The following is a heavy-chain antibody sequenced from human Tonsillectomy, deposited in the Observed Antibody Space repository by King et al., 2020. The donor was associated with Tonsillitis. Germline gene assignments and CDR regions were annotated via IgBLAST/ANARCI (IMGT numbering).Heavy chain of an antibody. CDR3: AKPFYYVSSGYPPYYFDY. V-gene: IGHV3-23*03. CDR1: GFTFSSYA. Sequence: VQLVESGGGLVQPGGSLRLSCAASGFTFSSYAMSWVCQAPGKGLEWVSVIYSGGSSTYYADSVKGRFTISRDNSKNTLYLQMNSLGAEDTAVYYCAKPFYYVSSGYPPYYFDYWGQGTLVTVSS. CDR2: IYSGGSST. J-gene: IGHJ4*02. D-gene: IGHD3-22*01.